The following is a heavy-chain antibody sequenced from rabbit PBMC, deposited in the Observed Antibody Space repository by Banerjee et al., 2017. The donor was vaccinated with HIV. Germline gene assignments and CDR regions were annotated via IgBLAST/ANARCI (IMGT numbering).Heavy chain of an antibody. CDR3: VRGYYSTSTHTFKL. V-gene: IGHV1S43*01. D-gene: IGHD7-1*01. Sequence: QSLEESGGDQVKPGASLTLTCTASGFTLSSYWICWVRQVPGKGLEWIACTGTGDGNTYYASWAKGRFTISRSTSLNTVDLKMTSLTAADTATYFCVRGYYSTSTHTFKLWGPGTLVTVS. CDR2: TGTGDGNT. CDR1: GFTLSSYW. J-gene: IGHJ4*01.